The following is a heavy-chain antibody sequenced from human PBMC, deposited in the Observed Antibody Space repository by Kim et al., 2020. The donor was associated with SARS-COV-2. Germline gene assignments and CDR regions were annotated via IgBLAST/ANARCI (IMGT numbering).Heavy chain of an antibody. J-gene: IGHJ6*02. CDR1: GYTFTSYD. CDR2: MNPNSGNT. V-gene: IGHV1-8*01. Sequence: ASVKVSCKASGYTFTSYDINWVRQATGQGLEWMGWMNPNSGNTGYAQKFQGRVTMTRNTSISTAYMELSSLRSEDTAVYYCARGGTLQWLVLYYYYGMDVWGQGTTVTVSS. CDR3: ARGGTLQWLVLYYYYGMDV. D-gene: IGHD6-19*01.